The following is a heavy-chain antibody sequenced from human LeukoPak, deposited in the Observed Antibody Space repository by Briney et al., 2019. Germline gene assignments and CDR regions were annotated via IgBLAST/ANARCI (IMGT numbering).Heavy chain of an antibody. Sequence: GGSLRLSCAASGFTFSSYAMHWVRQAPGKGLEWISYISSSSTTIYYADSVKGRFTISRDDAKNSLYLQMNSLRAEDTAVYYCSSYLGGGQGTLVTVSS. CDR1: GFTFSSYA. J-gene: IGHJ4*02. V-gene: IGHV3-48*04. CDR2: ISSSSTTI. D-gene: IGHD7-27*01. CDR3: SSYLG.